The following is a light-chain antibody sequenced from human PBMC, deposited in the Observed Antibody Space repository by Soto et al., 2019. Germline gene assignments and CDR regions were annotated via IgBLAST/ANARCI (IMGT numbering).Light chain of an antibody. J-gene: IGKJ1*01. V-gene: IGKV3D-20*01. CDR1: QSVTSNY. Sequence: EILLTQSPGTLSLSPGERATLSCRASQSVTSNYLAWYQPTPGLAPRLILYDTSFRATGIPDRFSGSGSGTDFTLTIRRLDPEDFAVYYCQQYGSSPSFGQGTKVDIK. CDR2: DTS. CDR3: QQYGSSPS.